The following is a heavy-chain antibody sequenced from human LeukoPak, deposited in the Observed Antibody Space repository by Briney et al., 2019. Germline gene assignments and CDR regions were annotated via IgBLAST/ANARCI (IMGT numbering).Heavy chain of an antibody. CDR3: ARDSRYCSRTSCYYYYYYMDV. CDR2: ISYDGSNK. Sequence: PGGSLRLSCAASGFTFSSYGMHWVRQAPGKGLEWVAVISYDGSNKYYADSVKGRFTISRDNSKNTLYLQMNSLRAEDTAVYYCARDSRYCSRTSCYYYYYYMDVWGKGTTVTVSS. D-gene: IGHD2-2*01. V-gene: IGHV3-30*03. CDR1: GFTFSSYG. J-gene: IGHJ6*03.